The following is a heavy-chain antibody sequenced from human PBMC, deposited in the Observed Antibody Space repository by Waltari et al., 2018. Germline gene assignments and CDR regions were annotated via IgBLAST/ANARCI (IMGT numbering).Heavy chain of an antibody. Sequence: QVQLVQSGAEVKKPGASVKVSCKASGYTFTSYAMHWVRQAPGQRLEWMGWINAGNGNTKYSQEFQGRVTITRDTSASTAYMELSSLRSEDMAVYYCARGPVRFLEWLVPSGYMDVWGKWTTVTVSS. J-gene: IGHJ6*03. V-gene: IGHV1-3*03. CDR3: ARGPVRFLEWLVPSGYMDV. D-gene: IGHD3-3*01. CDR1: GYTFTSYA. CDR2: INAGNGNT.